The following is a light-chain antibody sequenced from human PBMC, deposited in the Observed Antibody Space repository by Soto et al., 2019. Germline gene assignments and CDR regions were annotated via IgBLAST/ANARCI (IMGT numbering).Light chain of an antibody. CDR2: DAS. Sequence: EIQKTQSPSTLFASVGDRVTITCRASQNINTWLAWYQQKPGKAPKLLIYDASSLKSGVPSRFGGSGSGTEFTLTISSLQPDDFATDDCEQYNSYSWTFGQETKLDIK. V-gene: IGKV1-5*01. J-gene: IGKJ1*01. CDR1: QNINTW. CDR3: EQYNSYSWT.